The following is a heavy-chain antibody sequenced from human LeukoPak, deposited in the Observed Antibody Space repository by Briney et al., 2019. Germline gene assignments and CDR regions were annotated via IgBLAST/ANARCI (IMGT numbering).Heavy chain of an antibody. D-gene: IGHD4-23*01. Sequence: ASVKVSCKASGYILTDYYIHWVRQAPGQGLEWMGWINPNSGDTNCAQKLQGRVTMTTDTSTSTAYMELRSLRSDDTAVYYCARGDELDYGGNSDYWGQGTLVTVSS. CDR3: ARGDELDYGGNSDY. CDR1: GYILTDYY. CDR2: INPNSGDT. V-gene: IGHV1-18*04. J-gene: IGHJ4*02.